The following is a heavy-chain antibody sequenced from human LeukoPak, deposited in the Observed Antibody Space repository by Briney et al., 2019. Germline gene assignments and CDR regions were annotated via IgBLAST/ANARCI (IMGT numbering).Heavy chain of an antibody. CDR3: ASFWSGYYGANYGMDV. J-gene: IGHJ6*02. CDR2: IYYSGST. Sequence: SETLSLTCTVSGGSISSSSYYWGWIRQPPGKGLEWIGRIYYSGSTYYNPSLKSRVTISVDTSKNQFSLKLSSVTAADTAVYYCASFWSGYYGANYGMDVWGQGTTVTVSS. V-gene: IGHV4-39*01. CDR1: GGSISSSSYY. D-gene: IGHD3-3*01.